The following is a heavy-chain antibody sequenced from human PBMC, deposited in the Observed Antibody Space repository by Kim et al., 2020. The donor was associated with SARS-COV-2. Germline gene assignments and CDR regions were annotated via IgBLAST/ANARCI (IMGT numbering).Heavy chain of an antibody. CDR1: GGSISSSSYY. CDR2: IYYSGST. V-gene: IGHV4-39*01. D-gene: IGHD3-22*01. J-gene: IGHJ3*02. Sequence: SETLSLTCTVSGGSISSSSYYWGWIRQPPGKGLEWIGSIYYSGSTYYNPSLKSRVTISVDTSKNQFSLKLSSVTAADTAVYYCARHDQYYYDSSGNDAFDIWGQGTMVTVSS. CDR3: ARHDQYYYDSSGNDAFDI.